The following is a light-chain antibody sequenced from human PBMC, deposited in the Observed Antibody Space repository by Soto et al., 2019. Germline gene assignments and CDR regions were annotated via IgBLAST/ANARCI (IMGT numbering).Light chain of an antibody. Sequence: SYELTQPLSVSVALGQTARITCGGNNIGSKNVHGYQQKPGQAPVVVIYKDTNRPSGIPERFSVSSSGNTATLTISRAQAGDEADYYCQVWDSSLVVFGGGTKVTVL. CDR2: KDT. J-gene: IGLJ2*01. V-gene: IGLV3-9*01. CDR3: QVWDSSLVV. CDR1: NIGSKN.